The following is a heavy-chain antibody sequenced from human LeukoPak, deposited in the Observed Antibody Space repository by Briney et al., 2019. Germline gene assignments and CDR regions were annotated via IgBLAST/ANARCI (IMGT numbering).Heavy chain of an antibody. CDR3: ATLGYSSGFDY. D-gene: IGHD6-19*01. J-gene: IGHJ4*02. Sequence: ASVKVSCKASGYTFTSYDINWVRQATGQGLEWMGWMNPNSGNTGYAQKFQGRVTITADKSTSTAYMELSSLRSEDTAVYYCATLGYSSGFDYWGQGTLVTVSS. CDR1: GYTFTSYD. V-gene: IGHV1-8*03. CDR2: MNPNSGNT.